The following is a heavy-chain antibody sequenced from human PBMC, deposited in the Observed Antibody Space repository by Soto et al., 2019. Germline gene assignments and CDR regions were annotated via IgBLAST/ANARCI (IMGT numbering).Heavy chain of an antibody. J-gene: IGHJ5*02. D-gene: IGHD6-19*01. Sequence: QITLKESGPTLVKPTQTLTLTCTFSGFSLSTTGVGVGWIRQPPGKALEWLALIYWDDDKRYSPSLKSRLTITKDTSKNQVVLTMTNMDPVDTATYFCVHRRHSSGWMMDNWFDPWGQGTLVTVSS. V-gene: IGHV2-5*02. CDR1: GFSLSTTGVG. CDR2: IYWDDDK. CDR3: VHRRHSSGWMMDNWFDP.